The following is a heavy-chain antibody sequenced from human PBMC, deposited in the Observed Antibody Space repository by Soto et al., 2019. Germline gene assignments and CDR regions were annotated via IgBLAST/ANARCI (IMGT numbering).Heavy chain of an antibody. CDR3: AGTLGYCSSTRCYEFDY. CDR1: GGSISSYY. J-gene: IGHJ4*02. CDR2: IYYSGST. V-gene: IGHV4-59*01. D-gene: IGHD2-2*01. Sequence: QVQLQESCPGLVKPSETLSLTCTVSGGSISSYYWSWIRQPPGKGLEWIGYIYYSGSTNYNPSRMSRVTIAVDTSKNQFSLKLSSVTAADTAVYYCAGTLGYCSSTRCYEFDYWGQGTLVTVSS.